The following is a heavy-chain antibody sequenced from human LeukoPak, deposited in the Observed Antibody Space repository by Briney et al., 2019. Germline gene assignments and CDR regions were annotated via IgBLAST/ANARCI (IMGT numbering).Heavy chain of an antibody. D-gene: IGHD4-17*01. J-gene: IGHJ4*02. V-gene: IGHV1-18*01. CDR1: GYRFTSYG. Sequence: ASVKVSCKAAGYRFTSYGISWVRQAPGQGLEWMGWINTYNGKTNYAKNLQGRVTVTTDTSTSTAYMELRSLRSDDTAVYYCARDPDGDYDLDYWGQGTLVTVSS. CDR2: INTYNGKT. CDR3: ARDPDGDYDLDY.